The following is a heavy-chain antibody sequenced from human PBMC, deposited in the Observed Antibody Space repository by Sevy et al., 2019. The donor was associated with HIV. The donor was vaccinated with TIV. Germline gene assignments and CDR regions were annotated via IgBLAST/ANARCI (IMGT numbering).Heavy chain of an antibody. J-gene: IGHJ4*02. CDR2: ISAYNGNT. Sequence: ASVKVSCKASGYTFTRYGISWVRQAPGQGLEWMGWISAYNGNTNYAQKLQGRVTMTTDTSTSTAYMELRSLRSDDTAVYYCARDRGAITMVRGVIIRPSYFDYWGQGTLVTVSS. D-gene: IGHD3-10*01. CDR3: ARDRGAITMVRGVIIRPSYFDY. CDR1: GYTFTRYG. V-gene: IGHV1-18*01.